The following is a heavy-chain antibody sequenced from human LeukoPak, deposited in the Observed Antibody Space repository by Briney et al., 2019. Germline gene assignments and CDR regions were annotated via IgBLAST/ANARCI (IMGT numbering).Heavy chain of an antibody. D-gene: IGHD4-17*01. Sequence: TGGSLSLSCAASGFTSSSYAVSWVRQAPGKGLGWVSAIRGSGGSTYYTNSVKGRFPIPRDNPKNTLYLQMNRLRAEDTAVYYCAKKPDYDYGDYFYSRFDYGGQGTLVTVSS. CDR1: GFTSSSYA. V-gene: IGHV3-23*01. CDR3: AKKPDYDYGDYFYSRFDY. CDR2: IRGSGGST. J-gene: IGHJ4*02.